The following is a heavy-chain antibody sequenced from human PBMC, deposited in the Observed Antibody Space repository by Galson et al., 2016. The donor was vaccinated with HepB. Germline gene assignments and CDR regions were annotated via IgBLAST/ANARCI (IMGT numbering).Heavy chain of an antibody. Sequence: SVKVSCKVSGHTLTELSMHWVRQAPGKGLEWMGGFDPEDGGIIYAQKVQGRVTMTEDTSTDSAYMEMRSLRSDDTAVYYCATDFLPYRLEYWGQGTLVTVSS. CDR1: GHTLTELS. CDR3: ATDFLPYRLEY. V-gene: IGHV1-24*01. J-gene: IGHJ4*02. CDR2: FDPEDGGI. D-gene: IGHD5-18*01.